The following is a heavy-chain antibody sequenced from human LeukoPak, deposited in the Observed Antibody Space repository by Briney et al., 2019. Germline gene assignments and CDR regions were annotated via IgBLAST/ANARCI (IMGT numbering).Heavy chain of an antibody. CDR3: ARDLRQWLVDY. CDR2: ISSSASYM. CDR1: GFTFSGYS. Sequence: GSRRLSCAASGFTFSGYSMTWVRQAPGKGLEWVSSISSSASYMSYVDSVKGRFTISRDNAKNSLYLQMNSLRVEDTAVYYCARDLRQWLVDYWGQGTGVTVSS. J-gene: IGHJ4*02. V-gene: IGHV3-21*01. D-gene: IGHD6-19*01.